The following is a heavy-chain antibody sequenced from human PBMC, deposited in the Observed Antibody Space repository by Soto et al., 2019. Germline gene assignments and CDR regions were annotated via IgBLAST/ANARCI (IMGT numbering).Heavy chain of an antibody. CDR1: GGAFSVYY. D-gene: IGHD2-15*01. CDR2: INHSGST. CDR3: ARAGSCSGGSCYWNYYYYMDV. J-gene: IGHJ6*03. V-gene: IGHV4-34*01. Sequence: PSETLSRTCADNGGAFSVYYWSWIRKPPGKWLEWICEINHSGSTNYNPSLKSRVTISVDTSKNHFSLKLSSVTAADTAVYYCARAGSCSGGSCYWNYYYYMDVWGKGTTVT.